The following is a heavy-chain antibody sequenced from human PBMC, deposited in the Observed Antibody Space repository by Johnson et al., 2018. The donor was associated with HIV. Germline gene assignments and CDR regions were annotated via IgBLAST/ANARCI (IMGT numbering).Heavy chain of an antibody. Sequence: VHLVESGGGLVQPGGSLRLSCAASGFTFSSYWMSWVRQAPGKGLEWVANIKQDGSEKYYVDSVKGRFTISRDNAKNSLYLQMNSLRVGDTAVYYCVRGGATSYDAFDIWGQGTMVTVSS. CDR1: GFTFSSYW. CDR2: IKQDGSEK. J-gene: IGHJ3*02. V-gene: IGHV3-7*04. D-gene: IGHD1-26*01. CDR3: VRGGATSYDAFDI.